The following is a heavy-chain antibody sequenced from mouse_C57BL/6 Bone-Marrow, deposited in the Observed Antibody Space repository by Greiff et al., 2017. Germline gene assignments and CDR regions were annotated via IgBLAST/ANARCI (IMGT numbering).Heavy chain of an antibody. J-gene: IGHJ2*01. Sequence: EVQLQQSGAELVRPGASVKLSCTASGFNIKDDYMHWVKQRPEQGLEWIGWIDPENGDTEYASKFQGKATITADTSSNTAYLQLSSLTSEDTAVYYCTTGSYYYGSSYDYFDYWGQGTTLTVSS. V-gene: IGHV14-4*01. CDR2: IDPENGDT. CDR1: GFNIKDDY. D-gene: IGHD1-1*01. CDR3: TTGSYYYGSSYDYFDY.